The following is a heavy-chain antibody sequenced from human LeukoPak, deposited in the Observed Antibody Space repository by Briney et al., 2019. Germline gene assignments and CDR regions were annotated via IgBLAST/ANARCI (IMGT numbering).Heavy chain of an antibody. J-gene: IGHJ3*02. Sequence: SETLSLTCAVYGGSFSGYYWSWIRQPPGKGLEWIGEINHSGSTNYNPSLKSRVTISVDTSKNQFSLKLSSVTAADTAVYYCARPRSEMTPDAFDIWGQGTMVTVSS. CDR3: ARPRSEMTPDAFDI. CDR1: GGSFSGYY. V-gene: IGHV4-34*01. D-gene: IGHD5-24*01. CDR2: INHSGST.